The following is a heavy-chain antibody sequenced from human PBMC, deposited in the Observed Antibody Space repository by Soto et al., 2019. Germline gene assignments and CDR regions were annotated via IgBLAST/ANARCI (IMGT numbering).Heavy chain of an antibody. CDR2: IYYSGST. V-gene: IGHV4-39*01. Sequence: SETLSLTCTVSGGSISSSTYYWGWIRQPPGKGLEWIGSIYYSGSTYYNPSLKSRVTISVDTSMNQFSLRLNSVTAADTAVYYCARHRGYSYGAFHYWGQGTLVTVSS. D-gene: IGHD5-18*01. CDR1: GGSISSSTYY. J-gene: IGHJ4*02. CDR3: ARHRGYSYGAFHY.